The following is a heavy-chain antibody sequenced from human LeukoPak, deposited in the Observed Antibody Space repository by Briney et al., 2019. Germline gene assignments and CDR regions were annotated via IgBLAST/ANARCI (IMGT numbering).Heavy chain of an antibody. Sequence: GGSLRLSCAASGFTVSSNYMSWVRQAPGKGLEWVSVIYSDGSTYYADSVKGRFTISRDNSKNTLYLQMNSLRAEDTAVYYCARPYDSSGYYYYWGQGTLVTVSS. J-gene: IGHJ4*02. CDR2: IYSDGST. CDR1: GFTVSSNY. V-gene: IGHV3-53*01. D-gene: IGHD3-22*01. CDR3: ARPYDSSGYYYY.